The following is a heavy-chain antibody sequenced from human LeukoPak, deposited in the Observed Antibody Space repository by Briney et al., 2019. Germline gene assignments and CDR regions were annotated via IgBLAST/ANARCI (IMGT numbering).Heavy chain of an antibody. CDR2: INHSGST. V-gene: IGHV4-34*01. CDR3: ARQGGWYYIWFDP. J-gene: IGHJ5*02. CDR1: GFTFSSYW. Sequence: GSLRLSCAASGFTFSSYWMSWIRQPPGKGLEWIGEINHSGSTNYNPSLKSRVTISVDTSKNQFSLKLSSVTAADTAVYYCARQGGWYYIWFDPWGQGTLVTVSS. D-gene: IGHD6-19*01.